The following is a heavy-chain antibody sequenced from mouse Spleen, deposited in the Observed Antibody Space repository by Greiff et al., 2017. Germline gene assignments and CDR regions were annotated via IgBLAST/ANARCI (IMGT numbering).Heavy chain of an antibody. CDR1: GFSLTSYG. V-gene: IGHV2-6*03. Sequence: VQLVESGPGLVAPSQSLSITCTVSGFSLTSYGVHWVRQPPGKGLEWLVVIWSDGSTTYNSALKSRLSISKDNSKSQVFLKMNSLQTDDTAMYYCAREDDYDREDAMDYWGQGTSVTVSS. CDR3: AREDDYDREDAMDY. CDR2: IWSDGST. D-gene: IGHD2-4*01. J-gene: IGHJ4*01.